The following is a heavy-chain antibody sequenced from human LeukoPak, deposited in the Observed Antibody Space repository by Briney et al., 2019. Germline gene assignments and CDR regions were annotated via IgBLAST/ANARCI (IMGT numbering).Heavy chain of an antibody. CDR2: INEDGSKK. J-gene: IGHJ4*02. V-gene: IGHV3-7*02. CDR1: GYTFRSYW. D-gene: IGHD5-12*01. Sequence: PGGSLRLSCAASGYTFRSYWVSWIRQAPGKGLEWVANINEDGSKKNYADSVKGRFIISRDNAKTSLYLQRNSLKVEDTAVYYSVSPGGYDHWASITWGQGTMVSVST. CDR3: VSPGGYDHWASIT.